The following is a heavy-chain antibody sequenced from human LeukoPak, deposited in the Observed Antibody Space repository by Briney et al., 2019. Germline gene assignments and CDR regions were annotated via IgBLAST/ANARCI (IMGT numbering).Heavy chain of an antibody. J-gene: IGHJ5*02. CDR2: ISGSSGST. D-gene: IGHD1-7*01. CDR1: GFTFSSYG. Sequence: GGSLRLSCAASGFTFSSYGMNWVRQAPGKGLEWVSAISGSSGSTYYADSVKGRFTISRDNSKNTLYLQMNSLKAEDTAVYHCAKGANLRIHWFDPWGQGTLGTVSS. V-gene: IGHV3-23*01. CDR3: AKGANLRIHWFDP.